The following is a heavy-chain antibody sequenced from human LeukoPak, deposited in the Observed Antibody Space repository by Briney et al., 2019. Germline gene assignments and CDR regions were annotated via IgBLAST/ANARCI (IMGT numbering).Heavy chain of an antibody. CDR3: ARDRGGTTSYYYYYMDV. J-gene: IGHJ6*03. D-gene: IGHD1-1*01. CDR1: GYTFTGYY. CDR2: INPNSGGT. V-gene: IGHV1-2*02. Sequence: ASVKVSCKASGYTFTGYYMHWVRQAPGQGLEWMGWINPNSGGTNYAQKFQGRVTMTRDTSISTAYMELSRLRSDDTAVYYCARDRGGTTSYYYYYMDVWGKGTTVTVSS.